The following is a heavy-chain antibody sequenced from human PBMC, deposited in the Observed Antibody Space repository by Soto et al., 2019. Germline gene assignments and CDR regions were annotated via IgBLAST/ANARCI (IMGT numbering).Heavy chain of an antibody. CDR2: IYYSGST. CDR3: ARHPRSSWAYYFDY. V-gene: IGHV4-59*08. J-gene: IGHJ4*02. CDR1: GDSISGYY. D-gene: IGHD6-13*01. Sequence: SETLSLTCTVSGDSISGYYWSWIRQPPGRGLEWIGYIYYSGSTDYNPSLKSRVTISVDTSKNQFSLKLSSVTAADTAVYYCARHPRSSWAYYFDYWGQGTLVTVSS.